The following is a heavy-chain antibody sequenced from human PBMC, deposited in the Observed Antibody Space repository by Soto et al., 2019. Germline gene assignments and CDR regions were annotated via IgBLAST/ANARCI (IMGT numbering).Heavy chain of an antibody. J-gene: IGHJ4*02. CDR1: CRSISRYL. CDR3: ARDRYGHYVVAY. V-gene: IGHV4-59*01. Sequence: SVTLSLTSTGSCRSISRYLWSWIRQPPWKGLKWIGHIYYRGSTNYNPSLKIRVTISVDSSTNQFSLKLSSMTAAATALHYCARDRYGHYVVAYWAQETLVTVSS. D-gene: IGHD4-17*01. CDR2: IYYRGST.